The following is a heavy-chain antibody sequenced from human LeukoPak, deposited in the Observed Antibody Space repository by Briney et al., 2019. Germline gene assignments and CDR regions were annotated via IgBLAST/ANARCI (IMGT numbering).Heavy chain of an antibody. D-gene: IGHD3-22*01. CDR3: AKGDDSGDYLSRSSSLGLDY. CDR1: GFTFSRYA. CDR2: ISSSGGST. J-gene: IGHJ4*02. Sequence: PGGSLRLSCAASGFTFSRYAMSWVRQAPGKGLEWVSAISSSGGSTYYADSVKGRFTISRDNSKNTLYLQMNTLRAEDTAVYYCAKGDDSGDYLSRSSSLGLDYWGQGTLVTVSS. V-gene: IGHV3-23*01.